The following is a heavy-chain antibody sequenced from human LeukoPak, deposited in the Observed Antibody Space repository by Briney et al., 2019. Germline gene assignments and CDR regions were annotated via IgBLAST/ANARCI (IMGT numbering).Heavy chain of an antibody. Sequence: ASVKVSCKASGYSFTSHYMHWVRQAPGQGLEWLGLINPSGSSTLYAQKFQGRVTMTRDMSTTTDYMELSSLRSEDTAVYYCARHRGYDTRDFDCWGQGTLVTVSS. V-gene: IGHV1-46*01. CDR2: INPSGSST. J-gene: IGHJ4*02. CDR3: ARHRGYDTRDFDC. CDR1: GYSFTSHY. D-gene: IGHD3-22*01.